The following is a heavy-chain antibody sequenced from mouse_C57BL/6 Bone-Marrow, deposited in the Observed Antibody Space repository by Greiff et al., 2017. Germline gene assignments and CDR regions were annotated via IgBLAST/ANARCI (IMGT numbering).Heavy chain of an antibody. D-gene: IGHD1-1*01. CDR2: IYIGNGYT. V-gene: IGHV1-58*01. CDR3: AREDWKIIYYDGSSYNPLAY. CDR1: GYTFTSYG. J-gene: IGHJ3*01. Sequence: EVQLQQSGAELVRPGSSVKMSCKTSGYTFTSYGINWVKQRPGQGLEWIGYIYIGNGYTEYNEKFKGKATLTSDTSSSTAYMQLSSLTSEDAAIYFWAREDWKIIYYDGSSYNPLAYWGQGTLVTVSA.